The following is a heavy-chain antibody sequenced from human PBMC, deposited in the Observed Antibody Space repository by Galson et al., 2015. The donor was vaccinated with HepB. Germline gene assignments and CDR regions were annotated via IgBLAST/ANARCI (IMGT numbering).Heavy chain of an antibody. J-gene: IGHJ6*03. CDR2: INPSGGST. V-gene: IGHV1-46*01. Sequence: SVKVSCKASGYTFTSYYMHWVRQAPGQGLEWMGIINPSGGSTSYAQKFQGRVTMTRDTSTSTVYMELSSLRSEDTAVYYCARDKLESNQVVFYYYYYYMDVWGKGTTVTVSS. CDR3: ARDKLESNQVVFYYYYYYMDV. CDR1: GYTFTSYY. D-gene: IGHD2-15*01.